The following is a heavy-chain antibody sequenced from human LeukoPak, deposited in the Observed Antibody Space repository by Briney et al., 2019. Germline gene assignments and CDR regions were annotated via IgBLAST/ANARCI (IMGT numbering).Heavy chain of an antibody. CDR3: ARYYYDSSGYHSAFDY. CDR2: VSSSSSTI. V-gene: IGHV3-48*01. Sequence: GGSLRLSCAASGFTFSSYRMNWVRQTPRKGLEWVSHVSSSSSTIYYSDSVKGRFTISRDNAKNSLYLQMNSLRAEDTAVYYCARYYYDSSGYHSAFDYWGQGTLVTVSS. D-gene: IGHD3-22*01. CDR1: GFTFSSYR. J-gene: IGHJ4*02.